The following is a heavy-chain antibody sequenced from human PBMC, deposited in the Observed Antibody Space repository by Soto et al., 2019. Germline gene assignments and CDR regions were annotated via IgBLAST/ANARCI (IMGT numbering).Heavy chain of an antibody. CDR1: GGSISSSNW. V-gene: IGHV4-4*02. CDR2: IYHSGST. CDR3: ARQLWKQQLDYYYYGMDV. J-gene: IGHJ6*02. D-gene: IGHD6-13*01. Sequence: PSETLSLTCAVSGGSISSSNWWSWVRQPPGKGLEWIGEIYHSGSTNYNPSLKSRVTISVDKSKNQFSLKLSSVTAADTAVYYCARQLWKQQLDYYYYGMDVCGQGTTVTVSS.